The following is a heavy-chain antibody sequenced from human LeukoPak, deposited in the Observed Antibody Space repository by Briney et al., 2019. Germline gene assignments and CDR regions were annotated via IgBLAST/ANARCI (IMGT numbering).Heavy chain of an antibody. J-gene: IGHJ4*02. D-gene: IGHD2-15*01. V-gene: IGHV3-48*03. CDR1: GFTFSSYE. Sequence: GGSLRLSCAASGFTFSSYEMNRVRQAPGKGLEWVSYISGSGSTIYYADSVKGRFTISRDNAKNSLYLQMNSLRAEDTAVYYCATPRAIRVAQWGQGTLVTVSS. CDR2: ISGSGSTI. CDR3: ATPRAIRVAQ.